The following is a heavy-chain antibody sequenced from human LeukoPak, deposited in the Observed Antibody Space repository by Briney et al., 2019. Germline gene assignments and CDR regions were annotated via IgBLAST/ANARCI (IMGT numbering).Heavy chain of an antibody. V-gene: IGHV1-8*03. Sequence: ASVKVSCKASGYTFTSYDINWVRQATGQGLEWMGWMNPNSGNTGYAQKFQGRVTITRNTSISTAYMELSSLRSEDTAVYYCASHVDYDFWSGYLIKNWFDPWGQGTLVTVSS. D-gene: IGHD3-3*01. CDR2: MNPNSGNT. J-gene: IGHJ5*02. CDR3: ASHVDYDFWSGYLIKNWFDP. CDR1: GYTFTSYD.